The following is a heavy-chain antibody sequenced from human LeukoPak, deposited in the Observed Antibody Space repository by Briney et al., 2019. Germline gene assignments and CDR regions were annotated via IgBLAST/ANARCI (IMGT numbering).Heavy chain of an antibody. J-gene: IGHJ6*04. CDR3: ARSDGVPDV. Sequence: ASVKVSCKASGYTFTSYGISWVRQAPGQGLEWMGIINPSGGSTSYAQKFQGRVTMTRDMSTSTVYMELSSLRSEDTAVYYCARSDGVPDVWGKGTTVTVSS. CDR2: INPSGGST. D-gene: IGHD3-10*01. CDR1: GYTFTSYG. V-gene: IGHV1-46*01.